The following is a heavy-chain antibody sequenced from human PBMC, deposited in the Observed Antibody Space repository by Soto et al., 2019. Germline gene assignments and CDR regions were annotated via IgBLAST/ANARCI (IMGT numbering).Heavy chain of an antibody. J-gene: IGHJ4*02. CDR3: ARQVWALGADRLTFGY. CDR1: GGSISSYY. Sequence: SETLSLTCTVSGGSISSYYWSWIRQPPGKGLEWIGYIYYSGSTNYNPSLKSRVTISVDTSKNQFSLKLSSVTAADTAVYYCARQVWALGADRLTFGYWGQGTLVTVSS. V-gene: IGHV4-59*01. D-gene: IGHD3-10*01. CDR2: IYYSGST.